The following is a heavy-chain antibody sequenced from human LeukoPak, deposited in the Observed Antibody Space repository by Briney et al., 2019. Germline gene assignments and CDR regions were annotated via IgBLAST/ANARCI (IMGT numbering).Heavy chain of an antibody. CDR2: ISNDATKK. CDR3: AKDMNTVTTTFDY. V-gene: IGHV3-30*18. J-gene: IGHJ4*02. CDR1: GFTFITYA. Sequence: GGSLRLSCAASGFTFITYAMHWVRQAPGKGLEWVAVISNDATKKYYADSVKGRSTISRDNSENTLYLQMNSLRAEDTAVYYCAKDMNTVTTTFDYWGQGTLVTVSS. D-gene: IGHD4-17*01.